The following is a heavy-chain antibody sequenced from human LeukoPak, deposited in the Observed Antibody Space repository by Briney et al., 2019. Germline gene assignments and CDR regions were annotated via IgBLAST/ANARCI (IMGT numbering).Heavy chain of an antibody. V-gene: IGHV3-74*01. D-gene: IGHD6-13*01. CDR3: AREAYSSDWYGPDY. CDR2: ITSDGSVTIYGDGSGT. Sequence: GGSLRLSRAASGFTFSTYWMHWVRQAPGKGLVWVSHITSDGSVTIYGDGSGTTYADSVKGRFTISRDNAKNTLYLQMDSLRAEDTAVYYCAREAYSSDWYGPDYWGQGTLVTVSA. J-gene: IGHJ4*02. CDR1: GFTFSTYW.